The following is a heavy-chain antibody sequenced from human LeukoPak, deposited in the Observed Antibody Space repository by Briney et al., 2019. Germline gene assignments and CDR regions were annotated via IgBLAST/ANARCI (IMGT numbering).Heavy chain of an antibody. V-gene: IGHV4-4*07. CDR3: GRDGRQRITMDTGALDI. CDR2: VYTSGST. D-gene: IGHD3-10*01. CDR1: GGSISGYY. Sequence: PSETLSLTCTVSGGSISGYYWSWIRQPAGKGLEWLGRVYTSGSTNYNPSLKSRVTISMDTSKNQFSLKLSSVTAADTAVYYCGRDGRQRITMDTGALDIWGQGTMVTVSS. J-gene: IGHJ3*02.